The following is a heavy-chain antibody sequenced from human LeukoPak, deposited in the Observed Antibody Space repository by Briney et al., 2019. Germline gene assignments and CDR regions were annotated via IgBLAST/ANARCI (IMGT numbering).Heavy chain of an antibody. CDR2: ISGSGGST. V-gene: IGHV3-23*01. CDR1: GFTFSSYA. D-gene: IGHD2-15*01. J-gene: IGHJ4*02. Sequence: GGSLRLSCAASGFTFSSYAMSWVRQAPGKGLEWVSAISGSGGSTYYADSVKGRFTISRDNSKNTLYLQMNSLRAEDTAVYYCAKDLPLFVGYCSGGSCDYYWGQGTLVTVSS. CDR3: AKDLPLFVGYCSGGSCDYY.